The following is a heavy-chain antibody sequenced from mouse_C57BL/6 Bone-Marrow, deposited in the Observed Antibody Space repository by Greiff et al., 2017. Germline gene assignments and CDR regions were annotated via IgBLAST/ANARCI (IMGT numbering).Heavy chain of an antibody. CDR3: SSFDGNYFDF. J-gene: IGHJ2*01. CDR1: GFNIKDDY. Sequence: VHVKQSGAEPVRPGASVKLSCTASGFNIKDDYIHWVKQRPEQGLEWIGWIDPEIGDTEYASKFQGKATITSDTSSNTAYLQLSSLTSEDTAVYYFSSFDGNYFDFWGQGTPLTVAS. CDR2: IDPEIGDT. D-gene: IGHD2-3*01. V-gene: IGHV14-4*01.